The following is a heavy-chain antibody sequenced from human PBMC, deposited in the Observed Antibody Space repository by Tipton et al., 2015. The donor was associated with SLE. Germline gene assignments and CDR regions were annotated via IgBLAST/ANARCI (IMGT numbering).Heavy chain of an antibody. CDR2: IYYSGTA. Sequence: TLSLTCTVSGGSISSFDYYWSWIRQPPGKGLEWIGYIYYSGTAYYNPSLKSRVSLSLDPSKNQFSLKLTSVTAADTAVYYCASSLYYYNMDVWGKGTTVTVSS. CDR3: ASSLYYYNMDV. J-gene: IGHJ6*03. V-gene: IGHV4-30-4*01. CDR1: GGSISSFDYY.